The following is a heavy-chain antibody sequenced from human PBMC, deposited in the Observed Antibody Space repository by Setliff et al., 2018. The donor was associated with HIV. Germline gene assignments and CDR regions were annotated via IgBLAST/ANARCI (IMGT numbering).Heavy chain of an antibody. CDR2: INPNNGGT. J-gene: IGHJ5*02. CDR3: ARERPGDHYESTGYQLADWFDP. D-gene: IGHD3-22*01. V-gene: IGHV1-2*02. CDR1: GYTFTGYY. Sequence: ASVKVSCKASGYTFTGYYLHWVRQAPGQGLEWVGWINPNNGGTNYAQKCQGRVTITTDESTSTTDMEVSSLSSEDTAVYYCARERPGDHYESTGYQLADWFDPWGRGTLVTVSS.